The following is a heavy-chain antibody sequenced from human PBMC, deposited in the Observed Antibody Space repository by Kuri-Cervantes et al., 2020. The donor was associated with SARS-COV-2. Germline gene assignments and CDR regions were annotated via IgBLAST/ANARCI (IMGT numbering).Heavy chain of an antibody. D-gene: IGHD3-22*01. V-gene: IGHV3-30*02. Sequence: GGSLRLSCGASGFTFSSYGMHWVRQAPGKGLEWVAFIRYDGSNKYYADSVKGRFTISRDNSKNTLYLQMNSLRAEDTAVYYCARPSSGYYFSPFDYWGQGTLVTVSS. CDR1: GFTFSSYG. CDR3: ARPSSGYYFSPFDY. CDR2: IRYDGSNK. J-gene: IGHJ4*02.